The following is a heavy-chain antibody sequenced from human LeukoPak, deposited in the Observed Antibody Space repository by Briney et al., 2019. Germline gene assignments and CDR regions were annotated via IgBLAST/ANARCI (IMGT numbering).Heavy chain of an antibody. J-gene: IGHJ4*02. CDR3: AADRYDSSGYYHFDY. CDR1: GFTFTSSA. CDR2: IVVGSGNT. D-gene: IGHD3-22*01. V-gene: IGHV1-58*02. Sequence: XVTVSCRASGFTFTSSAMQWVRQARGQRLEWIGWIVVGSGNTNYAQKFQERVTITRDMSTSTAYMELSSLRSEDTAVYYCAADRYDSSGYYHFDYWGQGTLVTVSS.